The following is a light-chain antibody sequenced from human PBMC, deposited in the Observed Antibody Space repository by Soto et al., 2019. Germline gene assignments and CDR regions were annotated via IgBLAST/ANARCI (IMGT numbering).Light chain of an antibody. CDR2: ANT. J-gene: IGLJ3*02. Sequence: QSVLTQPPSVSGAPGQRVTISCTGRSSNIGPTYDVHWYQQLPGTAPKLLIYANTNRPSGVPDRFSGSKSGTSASLAITGLQAEDEDDYYCCSFGHGRTLVFGGGTKLTVL. V-gene: IGLV1-40*01. CDR3: CSFGHGRTLV. CDR1: SSNIGPTYD.